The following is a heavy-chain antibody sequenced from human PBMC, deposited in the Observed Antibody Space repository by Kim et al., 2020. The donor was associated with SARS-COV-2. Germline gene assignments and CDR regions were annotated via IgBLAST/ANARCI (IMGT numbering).Heavy chain of an antibody. Sequence: SETLSLTCSVSGDSVISDEYYWTWIRQSPGRGLEWIGYIHYTGSTKYNPSLKSRLTLSVDTSKNQFSLKLNSVTAADTAVYYCARDRNLYDNSLGYWGKG. V-gene: IGHV4-61*08. D-gene: IGHD3-22*01. CDR2: IHYTGST. CDR3: ARDRNLYDNSLGY. J-gene: IGHJ4*02. CDR1: GDSVISDEYY.